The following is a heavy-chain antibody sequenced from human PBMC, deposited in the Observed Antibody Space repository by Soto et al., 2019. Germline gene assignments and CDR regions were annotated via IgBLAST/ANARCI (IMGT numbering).Heavy chain of an antibody. J-gene: IGHJ4*02. CDR2: ISSSSSII. CDR1: GFTFSDYS. D-gene: IGHD1-26*01. Sequence: GGSLRLSCAASGFTFSDYSMNWVRQAPGKGLEWISYISSSSSIIYYADSVKGRFTISRDDAKNSLYLQMNSLRDEDTAVYYCARDPQYSGTTFDYWGQGTLVTVSS. V-gene: IGHV3-48*02. CDR3: ARDPQYSGTTFDY.